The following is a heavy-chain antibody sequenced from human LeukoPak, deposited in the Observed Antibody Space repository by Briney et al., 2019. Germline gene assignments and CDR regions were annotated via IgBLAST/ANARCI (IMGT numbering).Heavy chain of an antibody. Sequence: GGSLRLSCAASGFTFSSYAMSWVRQAPGKGLAWVSAISGSGGSTYYADSVKGRFTISRDNSKNTLYLQMNSLRAEDTAVYYCAKDLGHYYDSRRLDYWGQGTLVTVSS. CDR1: GFTFSSYA. V-gene: IGHV3-23*01. CDR3: AKDLGHYYDSRRLDY. J-gene: IGHJ4*02. D-gene: IGHD3-22*01. CDR2: ISGSGGST.